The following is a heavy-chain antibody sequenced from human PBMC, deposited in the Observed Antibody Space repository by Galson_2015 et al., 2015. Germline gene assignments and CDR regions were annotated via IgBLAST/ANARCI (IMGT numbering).Heavy chain of an antibody. D-gene: IGHD2-2*01. J-gene: IGHJ4*02. Sequence: SLRLSCAASGFTFSSYTMNWVRQAPGKGLEWVSGITGGGGATYPAESVKGRFTISRDNSNNILYLQMSRLRAEDTAVYYCAKGGDRGEYCSSSSCYLNDWGQGTLVTVSS. CDR2: ITGGGGAT. V-gene: IGHV3-23*01. CDR1: GFTFSSYT. CDR3: AKGGDRGEYCSSSSCYLND.